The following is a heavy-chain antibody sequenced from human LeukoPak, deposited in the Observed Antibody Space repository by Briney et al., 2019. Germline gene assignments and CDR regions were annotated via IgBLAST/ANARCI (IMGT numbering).Heavy chain of an antibody. CDR3: AREQYYYYYMDV. CDR1: RFTLSIYS. Sequence: GRTLRLSRAASRFTLSIYSMNGVREAPGKGREWVSYISSSSTTIYYADSVKGRFTISRDNAKNSLYLQMNSLRGEDTAVYYCAREQYYYYYMDVWGKGTTVTVSS. V-gene: IGHV3-48*01. J-gene: IGHJ6*03. CDR2: ISSSSTTI.